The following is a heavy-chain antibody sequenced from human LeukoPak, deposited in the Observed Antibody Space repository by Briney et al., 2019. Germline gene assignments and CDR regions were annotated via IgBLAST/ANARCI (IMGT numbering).Heavy chain of an antibody. Sequence: PGGSLRLSCTASGFNFSTYWMTWVRQAPGKGLEWVATISGSGGSTYYADSVKGRFTISRDNSKNTLYLQMNSLRAEDTAVYYCAKDQAATYYYASGSWNYWGQGTLVTVSS. V-gene: IGHV3-23*01. D-gene: IGHD3-10*01. J-gene: IGHJ4*02. CDR2: ISGSGGST. CDR1: GFNFSTYW. CDR3: AKDQAATYYYASGSWNY.